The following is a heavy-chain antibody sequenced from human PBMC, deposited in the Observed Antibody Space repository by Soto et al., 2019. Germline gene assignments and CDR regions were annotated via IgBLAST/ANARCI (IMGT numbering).Heavy chain of an antibody. Sequence: QVQLVESGGGVVQPGRSLRLSCAASGFTFSSYGMHWVRQAPGKGLEWVAVIWYDGSNKYYADSVKGRFTISRDNSKNTLYLQMNSLRAEDTAVYYCARGGYSGYDPGVYYYYGMDVWGQGTTVTVSS. CDR3: ARGGYSGYDPGVYYYYGMDV. J-gene: IGHJ6*02. D-gene: IGHD5-12*01. CDR1: GFTFSSYG. CDR2: IWYDGSNK. V-gene: IGHV3-33*01.